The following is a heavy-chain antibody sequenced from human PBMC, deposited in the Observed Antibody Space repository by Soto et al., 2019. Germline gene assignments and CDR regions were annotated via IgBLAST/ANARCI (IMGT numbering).Heavy chain of an antibody. Sequence: QVQLVQSGAEVKKPGSSVKVSCKASGGTFSSYAISWVRQAPGQGLEWMGGTIPIFGTANYAQKFQGRVTITADKSTSTAYMELSSLRSEDTAVYYCASSLTGTAGRVYYYGMDVWGQGTTVTVSS. CDR2: TIPIFGTA. D-gene: IGHD1-7*01. CDR1: GGTFSSYA. V-gene: IGHV1-69*06. J-gene: IGHJ6*02. CDR3: ASSLTGTAGRVYYYGMDV.